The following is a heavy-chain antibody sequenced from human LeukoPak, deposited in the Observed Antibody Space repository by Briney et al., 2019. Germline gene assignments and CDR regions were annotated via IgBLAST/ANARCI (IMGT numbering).Heavy chain of an antibody. CDR1: GFTFSSYG. V-gene: IGHV3-33*01. Sequence: PGRSLRLSCAASGFTFSSYGMHWVRQAPGKGLEWVAVIWYDGSNKYYADSVKGRFTISRDNSKNTLYLQMNSLRAEDTAVYYCARRGRIFGVVIIGYFDYWGQGTLVTVSS. CDR3: ARRGRIFGVVIIGYFDY. CDR2: IWYDGSNK. D-gene: IGHD3-3*01. J-gene: IGHJ4*02.